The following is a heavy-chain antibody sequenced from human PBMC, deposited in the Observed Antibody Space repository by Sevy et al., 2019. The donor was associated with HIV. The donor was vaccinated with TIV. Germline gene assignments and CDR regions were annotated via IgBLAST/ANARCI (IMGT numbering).Heavy chain of an antibody. D-gene: IGHD2-2*02. CDR3: TRQYPIVVVAAAIEGPGWFDP. V-gene: IGHV4-39*01. Sequence: SENLSLTCTVSGGSISSSSYYWGWIRQPPGKGLEWIGSIYYSGSTYYNPSLKSRVTISVDTSKSQFSLKLSSVTAADTAVYYCTRQYPIVVVAAAIEGPGWFDPWGQGTLVTVSS. CDR2: IYYSGST. J-gene: IGHJ5*02. CDR1: GGSISSSSYY.